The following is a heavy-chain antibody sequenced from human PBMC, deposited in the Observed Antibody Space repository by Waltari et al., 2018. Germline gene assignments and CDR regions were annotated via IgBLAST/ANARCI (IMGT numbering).Heavy chain of an antibody. Sequence: QVQLQQWGAGLLKPSETLSLTCGGYGGSFSSYYWTWIRQPPGKGLEWFGEINHSGSTSYNPALKSRVTTSVDTSKNQFSLELSSLTAADTAVYYCARGWFITAAGTRYFDFWGRGTLVTVSS. J-gene: IGHJ2*01. CDR2: INHSGST. D-gene: IGHD6-13*01. CDR1: GGSFSSYY. V-gene: IGHV4-34*01. CDR3: ARGWFITAAGTRYFDF.